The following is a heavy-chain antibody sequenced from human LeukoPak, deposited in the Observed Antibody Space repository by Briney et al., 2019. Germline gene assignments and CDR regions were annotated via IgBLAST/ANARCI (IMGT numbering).Heavy chain of an antibody. V-gene: IGHV3-23*01. Sequence: GGSLRLSCAASGFTFSSYGMSWVRQAPGKGLEWVSAIRGSGGSTYYADSVKGRFTISRDNSKNTLYLQMNSLRAEDTAVYYCAKVPSVLLLHAFDIWGQGTMVTVSS. J-gene: IGHJ3*02. CDR1: GFTFSSYG. CDR2: IRGSGGST. D-gene: IGHD3-10*01. CDR3: AKVPSVLLLHAFDI.